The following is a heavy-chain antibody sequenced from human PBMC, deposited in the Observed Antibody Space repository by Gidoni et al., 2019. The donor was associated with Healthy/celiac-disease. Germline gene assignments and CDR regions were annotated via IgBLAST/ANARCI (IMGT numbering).Heavy chain of an antibody. Sequence: SIYYSGSTYYNPSLKSRVTISVDTSKNQFSLKLSSVTAADTAVYYCASNWLAARPSPWGQGTLVTVSS. CDR3: ASNWLAARPSP. D-gene: IGHD6-6*01. CDR2: IYYSGST. V-gene: IGHV4-39*01. J-gene: IGHJ5*02.